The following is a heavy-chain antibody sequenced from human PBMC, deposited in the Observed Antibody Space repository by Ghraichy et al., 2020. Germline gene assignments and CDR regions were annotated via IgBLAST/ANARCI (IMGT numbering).Heavy chain of an antibody. CDR2: INHSGRT. D-gene: IGHD6-13*01. J-gene: IGHJ4*02. CDR3: ARGRKSSQQLVPLPFDY. CDR1: NGPFDSYY. V-gene: IGHV4-34*01. Sequence: SETLSLTCAVYNGPFDSYYWSWIRQPPGKGLQWIWEINHSGRTKYNPSLKSRFTISVDRTKNQFSLRLSSVTAADTAVYYCARGRKSSQQLVPLPFDYWGQGTLVTVSS.